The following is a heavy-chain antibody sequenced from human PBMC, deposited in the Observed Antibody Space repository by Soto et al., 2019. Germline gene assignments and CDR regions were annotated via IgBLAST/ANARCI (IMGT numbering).Heavy chain of an antibody. CDR3: AKDAYCSSTSCYTSSYYYYGMDV. J-gene: IGHJ6*02. Sequence: AGGSLRLSCAASGFTFSSYGMHWVRQAPGKGLEWVAVISYDGSNKYYADSVKGRFTISRDNSKNTLYLQMNSLRAEDTAVYYCAKDAYCSSTSCYTSSYYYYGMDVWGQGTTVTVSS. CDR2: ISYDGSNK. CDR1: GFTFSSYG. V-gene: IGHV3-30*18. D-gene: IGHD2-2*02.